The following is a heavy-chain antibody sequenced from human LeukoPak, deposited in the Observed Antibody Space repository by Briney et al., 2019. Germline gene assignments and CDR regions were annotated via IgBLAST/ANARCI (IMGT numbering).Heavy chain of an antibody. D-gene: IGHD3-10*01. J-gene: IGHJ6*04. CDR3: ASNSIYGSGSYYSKDYYYYGMDV. CDR1: GYSFTSYW. V-gene: IGHV5-51*01. CDR2: IYPGDSDT. Sequence: GESLNISCKGSGYSFTSYWIGWVRQMPGKGLEWMGIIYPGDSDTRYSPSFQGQVTISADKSISTAYLQWSSLKASDTAMYYCASNSIYGSGSYYSKDYYYYGMDVWGKGTTVTVSS.